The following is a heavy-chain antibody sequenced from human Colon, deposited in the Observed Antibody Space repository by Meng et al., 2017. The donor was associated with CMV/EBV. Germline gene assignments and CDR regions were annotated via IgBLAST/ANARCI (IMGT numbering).Heavy chain of an antibody. CDR2: IYYSGST. D-gene: IGHD7-27*01. CDR3: ARDGLGRLRAFDI. J-gene: IGHJ3*02. Sequence: SETLSLTCTVSGGSISSYYWSWIRQPPGKGLEWIGYIYYSGSTNYNPSLKSRVTTSVDTSKNQSSLTLSSVTAADTAVYYFARDGLGRLRAFDIWGQGTMVTVSS. V-gene: IGHV4-59*01. CDR1: GGSISSYY.